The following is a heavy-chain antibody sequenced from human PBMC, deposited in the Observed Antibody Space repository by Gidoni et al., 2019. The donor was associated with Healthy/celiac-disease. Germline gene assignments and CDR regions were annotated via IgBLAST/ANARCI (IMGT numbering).Heavy chain of an antibody. CDR3: ATHDYGDHPYYFDY. J-gene: IGHJ4*02. V-gene: IGHV1-2*02. Sequence: QVQLVQSGAEVKRPGASVKVSCKAFGYTFTGYYMPWVRQAPGQGLEWMGWINPNNGGTNYAQKFQGRVTMTRDTSNSTSYMELSRLRSDETAVYYCATHDYGDHPYYFDYWGQGTLVTVSS. CDR1: GYTFTGYY. CDR2: INPNNGGT. D-gene: IGHD4-17*01.